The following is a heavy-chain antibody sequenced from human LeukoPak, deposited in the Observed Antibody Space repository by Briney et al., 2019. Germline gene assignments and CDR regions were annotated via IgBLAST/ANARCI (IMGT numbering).Heavy chain of an antibody. CDR1: GFTFSSYS. V-gene: IGHV3-21*01. CDR3: ARDITMVRGVIINYYYYGMDV. D-gene: IGHD3-10*01. CDR2: ITSSRSYI. Sequence: TAGGSLRLSCAASGFTFSSYSMNWVRQAPGKGLEWVSSITSSRSYIYYADSVKGRFTISRDNAKNSLYLQMNSLRAEDTAVYYCARDITMVRGVIINYYYYGMDVWGKRTTVTVSS. J-gene: IGHJ6*04.